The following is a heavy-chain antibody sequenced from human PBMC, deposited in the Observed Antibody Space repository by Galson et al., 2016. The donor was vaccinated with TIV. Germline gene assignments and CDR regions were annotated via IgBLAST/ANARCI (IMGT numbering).Heavy chain of an antibody. V-gene: IGHV1-69*06. J-gene: IGHJ3*01. D-gene: IGHD3-22*01. CDR2: IIPMFGTT. Sequence: SVKVSCKASGIIFSSYAITWVRQAPGQGLEWMGGIIPMFGTTNYAQKFQGRLTVTEDKSTSTAYMDLSSLRSEDTATYYCAEAFKYESSGYFRDAFDLWGQGTMVTVSS. CDR3: AEAFKYESSGYFRDAFDL. CDR1: GIIFSSYA.